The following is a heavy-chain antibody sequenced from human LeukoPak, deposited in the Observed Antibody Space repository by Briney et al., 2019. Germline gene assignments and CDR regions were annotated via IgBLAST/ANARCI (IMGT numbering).Heavy chain of an antibody. CDR2: IIPIFGTA. CDR3: AVQGRYCSGGSCYYFDY. J-gene: IGHJ4*02. D-gene: IGHD2-15*01. CDR1: GGTFSSYA. V-gene: IGHV1-69*05. Sequence: SVKVSCKASGGTFSSYAISWVRQAPGQGLEWMGGIIPIFGTANYAQKFQGRVTITTDESTSTAYMELSSLRSEDTAVYYCAVQGRYCSGGSCYYFDYWGRGTLVTVSS.